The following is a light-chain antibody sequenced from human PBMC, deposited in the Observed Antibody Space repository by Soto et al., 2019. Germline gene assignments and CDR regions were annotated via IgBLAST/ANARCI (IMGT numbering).Light chain of an antibody. J-gene: IGKJ1*01. CDR1: QGISSY. V-gene: IGKV1-5*03. CDR3: QHYNSFSRT. CDR2: KAS. Sequence: DIQLTQSPSFLSASVGDRFTITWRASQGISSYLAWYQQKPGKAPKLLIYKASSLESGVPSRFSGSGSGTEFTLTISSLQPDDFATYYCQHYNSFSRTFGQGTKVDI.